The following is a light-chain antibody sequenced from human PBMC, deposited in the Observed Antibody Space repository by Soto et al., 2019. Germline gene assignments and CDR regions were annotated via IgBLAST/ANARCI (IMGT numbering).Light chain of an antibody. J-gene: IGKJ3*01. CDR2: AAS. V-gene: IGKV1-8*01. Sequence: AIRMTQSPSSFSASTGDRVTITCRASQGISSYLAWYQQKPVKAPKLLIYAASTLQSGGPSRFSGSGSGTDFTLTISCLQSEDFATDYCQQYYSYPFSFGPGTKVHIK. CDR1: QGISSY. CDR3: QQYYSYPFS.